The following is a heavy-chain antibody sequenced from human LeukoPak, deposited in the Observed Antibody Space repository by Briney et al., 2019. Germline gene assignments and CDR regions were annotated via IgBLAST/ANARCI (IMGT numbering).Heavy chain of an antibody. CDR2: IKQDGSEK. V-gene: IGHV3-7*01. Sequence: TGGSLRLSCAASGFTFSSYWMSWVRQALGKGLEWVANIKQDGSEKYYVDSVKGRFTISRDNAKNTLYLQMNSLRAEDTAVYYCARDPIAARPLDYWGQGTLVTVSS. CDR3: ARDPIAARPLDY. J-gene: IGHJ4*02. D-gene: IGHD6-6*01. CDR1: GFTFSSYW.